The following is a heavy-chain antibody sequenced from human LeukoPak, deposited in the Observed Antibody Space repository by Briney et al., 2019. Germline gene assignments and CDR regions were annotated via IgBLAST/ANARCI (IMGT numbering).Heavy chain of an antibody. J-gene: IGHJ4*02. D-gene: IGHD1-26*01. V-gene: IGHV3-9*01. CDR3: AKDIISGSLAY. CDR2: ISWNSGSI. CDR1: GFTFDDYA. Sequence: PGGSLRLSCAASGFTFDDYAMHWVRQAPGKGLEWVSGISWNSGSIGYADSVKGRFTISRDNAKNSLYLQMNSLRAEDTALYYCAKDIISGSLAYWGQGTLVTVSS.